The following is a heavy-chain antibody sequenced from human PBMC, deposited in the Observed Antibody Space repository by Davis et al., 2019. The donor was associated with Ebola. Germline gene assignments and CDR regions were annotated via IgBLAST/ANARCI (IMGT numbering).Heavy chain of an antibody. CDR2: AHASGST. CDR3: ATQYSNGWFEY. J-gene: IGHJ1*01. D-gene: IGHD4-11*01. V-gene: IGHV4-59*08. CDR1: GGSVSSFY. Sequence: SETLSLTCTVSGGSVSSFYWTWIRQSPGKALEWIGYAHASGSTSYNPSLKSRLTISVDTPKSQISLNLRSVSAADTALYYCATQYSNGWFEYWGQGTLVTGSS.